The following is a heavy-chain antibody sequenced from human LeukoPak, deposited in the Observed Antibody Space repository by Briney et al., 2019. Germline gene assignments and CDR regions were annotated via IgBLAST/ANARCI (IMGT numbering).Heavy chain of an antibody. D-gene: IGHD4-17*01. J-gene: IGHJ4*02. CDR1: GYTFTSYD. Sequence: ASVKVSCKASGYTFTSYDINWVRQATGQGLEWMGWMNPNSGNTGYAQKFQGRVTFTRNTSISTAYMELSSLRSEDTAVYYCARGQQESDYGDLYYFDYWGQGTLVTVSS. V-gene: IGHV1-8*03. CDR2: MNPNSGNT. CDR3: ARGQQESDYGDLYYFDY.